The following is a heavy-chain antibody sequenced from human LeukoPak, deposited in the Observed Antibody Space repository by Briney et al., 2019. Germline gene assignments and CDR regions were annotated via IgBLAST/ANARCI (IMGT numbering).Heavy chain of an antibody. CDR1: DYSISSAYY. CDR3: ARQRSVPAATGYFDY. J-gene: IGHJ4*02. V-gene: IGHV4-38-2*01. D-gene: IGHD2-2*01. CDR2: IYHSGST. Sequence: PSETLSLTCAVSDYSISSAYYWGWIRQPPGKGLEWIGSIYHSGSTYYNPSPKSRVTISVDTSKNQFSLKRSSVTAADTAVYYCARQRSVPAATGYFDYWGQGTLVTVSS.